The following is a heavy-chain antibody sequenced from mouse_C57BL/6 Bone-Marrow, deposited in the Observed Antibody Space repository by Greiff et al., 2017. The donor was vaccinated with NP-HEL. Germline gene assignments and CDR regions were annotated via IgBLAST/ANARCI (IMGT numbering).Heavy chain of an antibody. CDR3: ASLLTVHFDY. V-gene: IGHV1-82*01. D-gene: IGHD4-1*01. CDR2: IYPGDGDT. J-gene: IGHJ2*01. CDR1: GYAFSSSW. Sequence: QVQLQQSGPELVKPGASVKISCKASGYAFSSSWMNWVKQRPGKGLEWIGRIYPGDGDTNYNGKFKGKATLTADKSSSTAYMQLSSLTSEDSAVYFCASLLTVHFDYWGQGTTLTVSS.